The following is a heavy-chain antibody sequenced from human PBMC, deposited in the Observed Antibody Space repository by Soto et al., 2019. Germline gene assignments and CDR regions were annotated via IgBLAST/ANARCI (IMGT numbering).Heavy chain of an antibody. CDR2: ISHDGSVT. CDR1: GFTFSTSG. J-gene: IGHJ5*02. D-gene: IGHD6-13*01. V-gene: IGHV3-30*18. CDR3: AKDWGSSGWYNWFDP. Sequence: QVQMVESGGGVVQPGTSLRLSCATSGFTFSTSGMHWVRQAPGKGLEWVAMISHDGSVTYYTDSVQGRFTISRDTPKNTLSLQMNSLRDEDTAIYYCAKDWGSSGWYNWFDPWGQGNRVTVS.